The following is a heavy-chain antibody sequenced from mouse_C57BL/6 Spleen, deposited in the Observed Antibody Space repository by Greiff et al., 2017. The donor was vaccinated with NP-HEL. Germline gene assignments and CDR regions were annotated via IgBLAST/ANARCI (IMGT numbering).Heavy chain of an antibody. D-gene: IGHD2-1*01. J-gene: IGHJ4*01. CDR2: IWRGGST. CDR3: AKTGNYGNPYAMDY. V-gene: IGHV2-5*01. Sequence: QVQLQQSGPGLVQPSPSLTITCTVSGFSLTSYGVHWVRQSPGKGLEWLGVIWRGGSTAYNAAFMSRLSITKDNSKSQVFFKMNSLQAYDTSIYYCAKTGNYGNPYAMDYWGQGTSVTVSS. CDR1: GFSLTSYG.